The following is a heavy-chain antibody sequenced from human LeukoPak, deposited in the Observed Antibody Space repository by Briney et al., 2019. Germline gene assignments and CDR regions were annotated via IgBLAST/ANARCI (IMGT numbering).Heavy chain of an antibody. CDR3: ASGYYYDSSGPPDYFDY. CDR1: GFTFSSYW. Sequence: GGSLRLSCAASGFTFSSYWMSWVRQAPGKGLEWVANIKQDGSEKYYVDSVKGRFTISRDNAKNSVYLQMNSLRAEDTAVYYCASGYYYDSSGPPDYFDYWGQGTLVAVSS. CDR2: IKQDGSEK. V-gene: IGHV3-7*01. D-gene: IGHD3-22*01. J-gene: IGHJ4*02.